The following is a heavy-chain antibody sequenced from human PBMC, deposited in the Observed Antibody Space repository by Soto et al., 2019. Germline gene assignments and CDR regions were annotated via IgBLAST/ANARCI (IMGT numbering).Heavy chain of an antibody. CDR3: AKDFKGVLADAFDI. CDR2: ITGNGGGT. V-gene: IGHV3-23*01. D-gene: IGHD2-8*02. CDR1: GFTFSNYA. J-gene: IGHJ3*02. Sequence: EVQLLESGGGLVQPGGSLRLSCAASGFTFSNYAMSWVRQAPGKGLEWVSGITGNGGGTNYADSVKGRFTITRDNSKNTLYLQMNSLRAEETAVYYCAKDFKGVLADAFDIWGQGTMVTVSA.